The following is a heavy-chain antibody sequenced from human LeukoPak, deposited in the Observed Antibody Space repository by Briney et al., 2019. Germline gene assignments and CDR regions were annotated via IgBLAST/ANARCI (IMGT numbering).Heavy chain of an antibody. D-gene: IGHD2-2*01. V-gene: IGHV3-74*01. CDR3: ARGYCSSTSCYSAD. Sequence: GGSLRLSCAASGFSFSTYWMRWVRQAPGKGLVWVSRINSDGRSTIYADSVKGRFNISRDNAKNTLYLQMNSLRAEDTAVYYCARGYCSSTSCYSADWGQGTLVTVSS. CDR2: INSDGRST. CDR1: GFSFSTYW. J-gene: IGHJ4*02.